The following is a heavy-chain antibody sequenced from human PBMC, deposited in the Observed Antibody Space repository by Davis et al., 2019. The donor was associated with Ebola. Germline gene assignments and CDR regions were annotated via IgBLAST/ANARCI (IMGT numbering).Heavy chain of an antibody. CDR3: AKSAMAFSIDY. J-gene: IGHJ4*02. CDR1: GFTFSDYY. V-gene: IGHV3-11*06. D-gene: IGHD5-18*01. Sequence: GESLKISCAASGFTFSDYYMRWMRQAPGKGLEWVSYISSSSSYTNYADSVKGRFTISRDNAKNSLYLQMNSLRAEDTAVYYCAKSAMAFSIDYWGQGTLVTVSS. CDR2: ISSSSSYT.